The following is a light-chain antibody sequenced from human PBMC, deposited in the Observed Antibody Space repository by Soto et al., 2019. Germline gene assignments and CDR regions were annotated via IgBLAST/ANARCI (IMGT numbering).Light chain of an antibody. CDR3: QQYNTFWT. Sequence: DIQMTQSPSTLSASVGDRVTITCRASQIISSWLAWYQQKPGKAPKILIYDVSSLQSGVPSRFSGSGSGTEFTLTISSLQPDDYATYYCQQYNTFWTFGQGTKVDIK. J-gene: IGKJ1*01. CDR1: QIISSW. V-gene: IGKV1-5*01. CDR2: DVS.